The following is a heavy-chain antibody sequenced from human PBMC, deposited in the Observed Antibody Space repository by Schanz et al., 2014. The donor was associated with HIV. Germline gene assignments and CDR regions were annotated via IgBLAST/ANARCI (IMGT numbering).Heavy chain of an antibody. CDR3: AKPEYDSRGNSQSHFDS. Sequence: EVQLLESGGGLEQPGGSLRLSCAASGFNFNNYAMTWVRQAPGKGLEWVSSISESGGRTYYANSVKGRFTISRDNSKNTVYLQAKSLRTEDTAVYYCAKPEYDSRGNSQSHFDSWGQGTLVTVSS. D-gene: IGHD3-22*01. CDR1: GFNFNNYA. CDR2: ISESGGRT. V-gene: IGHV3-23*01. J-gene: IGHJ4*02.